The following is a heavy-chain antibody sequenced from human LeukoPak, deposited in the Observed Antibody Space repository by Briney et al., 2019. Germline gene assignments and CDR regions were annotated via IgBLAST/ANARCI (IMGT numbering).Heavy chain of an antibody. CDR1: GFTFSSYE. Sequence: GGSLRLSCAASGFTFSSYEMNWVRQAPGKGLEWVSYIGDVDTYKGYADSVRGRFTISRDNAKNSLYLETNSLRAEDTAVYYCAKVGVETNHGDPYYFDYWGQGTLVTVSS. CDR2: IGDVDTYK. CDR3: AKVGVETNHGDPYYFDY. D-gene: IGHD4-17*01. V-gene: IGHV3-48*03. J-gene: IGHJ4*02.